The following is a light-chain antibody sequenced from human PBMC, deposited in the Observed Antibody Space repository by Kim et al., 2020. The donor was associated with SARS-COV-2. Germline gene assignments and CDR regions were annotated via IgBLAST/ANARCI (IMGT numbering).Light chain of an antibody. CDR2: KDS. Sequence: SYELTQPPSGSVSPGQTARITCSGDALPKQYAYWYQQKTGQAPVLVMCKDSERPSGIPERFSGSSSGTTVTLTISGVQAEDEADYYCESTDSSGSYRVFGGGTQLTVL. V-gene: IGLV3-25*03. CDR1: ALPKQY. J-gene: IGLJ3*02. CDR3: ESTDSSGSYRV.